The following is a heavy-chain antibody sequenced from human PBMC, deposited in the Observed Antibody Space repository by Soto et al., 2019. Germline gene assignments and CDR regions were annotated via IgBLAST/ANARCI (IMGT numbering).Heavy chain of an antibody. J-gene: IGHJ4*02. V-gene: IGHV1-69*08. CDR3: ARDGGPGSEEEATFDY. D-gene: IGHD1-26*01. Sequence: QVQLVQSGAEVKKPGSSVKVSCKASGGTFSSYTISWVRQAPGQGLEWMGRIIPILGIANYAQKFQGRVTITADKSTSTVYMELSSLRSEDTAVYYCARDGGPGSEEEATFDYWGQGTLFTVSS. CDR2: IIPILGIA. CDR1: GGTFSSYT.